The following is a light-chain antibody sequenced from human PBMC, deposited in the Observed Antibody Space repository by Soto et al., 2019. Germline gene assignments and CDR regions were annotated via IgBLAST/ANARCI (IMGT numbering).Light chain of an antibody. V-gene: IGLV2-14*01. Sequence: QSVLTQPASVSGSPGQSITISCTGTSSHVGRYNFVSWYQHHPDKAPKLLIYEVTDRPPGTSNRFSGSKSGNTASLTISRLQADDEADYYCSSYTVTSTWVFGGGTKLTVL. J-gene: IGLJ3*02. CDR2: EVT. CDR1: SSHVGRYNF. CDR3: SSYTVTSTWV.